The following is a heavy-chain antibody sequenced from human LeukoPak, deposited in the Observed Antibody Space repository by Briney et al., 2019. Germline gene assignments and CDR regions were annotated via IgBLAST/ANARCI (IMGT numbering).Heavy chain of an antibody. V-gene: IGHV4-4*07. CDR3: ARGPSVQAGTGLDY. CDR1: GGYITSYY. CDR2: IFASGST. Sequence: PSETLSLTCTVSGGYITSYYWSWIRQPAGKGLEWIGRIFASGSTNYNPSLKSRVTISVDRSKNQFSLWLTSVTAADTAVYYCARGPSVQAGTGLDYWGQGTLVTVSS. D-gene: IGHD6-13*01. J-gene: IGHJ4*02.